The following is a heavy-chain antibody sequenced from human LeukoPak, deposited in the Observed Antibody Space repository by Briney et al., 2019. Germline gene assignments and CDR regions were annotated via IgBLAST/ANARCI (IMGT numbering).Heavy chain of an antibody. J-gene: IGHJ2*01. V-gene: IGHV3-23*01. CDR2: ISGSGGST. CDR1: GFTFSSYG. CDR3: ARGRSPDYWYFDL. Sequence: PGGSLRLSCAASGFTFSSYGMHWVRQAPGKGLEWVSAISGSGGSTYYADSVRGRFTISRDNSNTLYLEMNSLRPGDTAVFYCARGRSPDYWYFDLWGRGTPVTVSS.